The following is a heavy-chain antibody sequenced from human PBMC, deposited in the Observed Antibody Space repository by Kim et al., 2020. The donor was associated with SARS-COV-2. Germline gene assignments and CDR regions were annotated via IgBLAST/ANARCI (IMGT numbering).Heavy chain of an antibody. D-gene: IGHD1-26*01. V-gene: IGHV3-7*01. CDR1: GFTFSNCW. CDR2: INADGSAQ. CDR3: VAWEGISH. J-gene: IGHJ1*01. Sequence: GGSLRLSCAASGFTFSNCWMSWIRQAPGKGLEWVAHINADGSAQFYVDSVRGRFTISRDNAKNSLYLQMNSQRVEDTALYYCVAWEGISHCGQGTLVTVS.